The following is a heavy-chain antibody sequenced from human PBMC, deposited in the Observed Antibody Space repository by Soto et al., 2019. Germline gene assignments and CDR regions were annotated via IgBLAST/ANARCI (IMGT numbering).Heavy chain of an antibody. D-gene: IGHD2-2*01. Sequence: GGSLRLSCAASGFTFSSYGMHWVRQAPGKGLEWVAVISYDGSNKYYADSVKGRFTISRDNSKNTLYLQMNSLRAEDTAVYYCAKDALRSIVVVPAAISDWGQGTLVTVSS. CDR3: AKDALRSIVVVPAAISD. V-gene: IGHV3-30*18. CDR1: GFTFSSYG. J-gene: IGHJ4*02. CDR2: ISYDGSNK.